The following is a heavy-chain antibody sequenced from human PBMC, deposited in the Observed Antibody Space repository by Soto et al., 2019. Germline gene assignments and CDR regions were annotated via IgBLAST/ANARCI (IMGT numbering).Heavy chain of an antibody. J-gene: IGHJ3*01. Sequence: QVQLVQSGAEVKEPGSSVKVSCKASGGSFRSSAISWVRQAPVQGLEWMGEIIPVFDKANYAQKFQGRLLITADVRTGTVSMELSCLTSEDTAVYFCARLRRDWGDAFDLWGRGTIVTVSS. V-gene: IGHV1-69*01. CDR3: ARLRRDWGDAFDL. CDR1: GGSFRSSA. D-gene: IGHD3-16*01. CDR2: IIPVFDKA.